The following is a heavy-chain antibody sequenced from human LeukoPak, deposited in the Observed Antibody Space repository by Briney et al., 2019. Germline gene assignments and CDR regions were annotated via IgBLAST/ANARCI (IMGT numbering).Heavy chain of an antibody. CDR2: IYYSGST. V-gene: IGHV4-59*01. J-gene: IGHJ3*02. CDR1: GGSIRSYY. Sequence: KPSETLSLTCTVSGGSIRSYYWSWIRQPPGKGLEWIGYIYYSGSTNYNPSLKSRVTILVDTSKNQFSLQLSSVTAADTAVYYCARDGGYSSSWYAFDIWGQGTMVTVSS. CDR3: ARDGGYSSSWYAFDI. D-gene: IGHD6-13*01.